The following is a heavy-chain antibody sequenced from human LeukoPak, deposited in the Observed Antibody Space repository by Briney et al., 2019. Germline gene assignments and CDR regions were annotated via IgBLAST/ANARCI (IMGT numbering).Heavy chain of an antibody. CDR3: ARALWRAAAITPSLFDY. CDR2: ISSSSSSYI. J-gene: IGHJ4*02. Sequence: SGGSLRLSCAASGFTFSSYSMNWVRQAPGKGLEWVSSISSSSSSYIYYADSVKGRFTISRDNAKNSLYLQMNSLRAEDTAVYYCARALWRAAAITPSLFDYWGQGTLVTVSS. D-gene: IGHD2-2*01. CDR1: GFTFSSYS. V-gene: IGHV3-21*01.